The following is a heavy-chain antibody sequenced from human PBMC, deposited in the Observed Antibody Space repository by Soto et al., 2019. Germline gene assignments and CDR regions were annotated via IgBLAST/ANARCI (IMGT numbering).Heavy chain of an antibody. V-gene: IGHV1-18*04. CDR3: ARAGTVQLWLRPYFDY. CDR2: ISAYNGNT. D-gene: IGHD5-18*01. CDR1: GYTFTSYG. J-gene: IGHJ4*02. Sequence: GASVKVSCKASGYTFTSYGISCVLQSPLQWLEWMGWISAYNGNTNYAQKLQGRVTMTTDTSTSTAYMELRSLRSDDTAVYYCARAGTVQLWLRPYFDYWGQGTLVTVSS.